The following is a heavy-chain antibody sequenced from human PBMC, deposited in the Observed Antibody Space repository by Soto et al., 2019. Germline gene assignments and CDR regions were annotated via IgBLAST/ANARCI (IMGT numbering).Heavy chain of an antibody. CDR1: GGSISTNNW. CDR2: IHHTWNT. J-gene: IGHJ4*02. Sequence: QVQLQESGPGLVKPSGTLSLTCAVSGGSISTNNWWHWVRQSPGKGLDWIGEIHHTWNTNYRPSLKSQVTMTLDQSKNQFSMSSTSVTAADAALYYCARERGAGTFQGFDYWGQGILVTVST. D-gene: IGHD6-19*01. V-gene: IGHV4-4*02. CDR3: ARERGAGTFQGFDY.